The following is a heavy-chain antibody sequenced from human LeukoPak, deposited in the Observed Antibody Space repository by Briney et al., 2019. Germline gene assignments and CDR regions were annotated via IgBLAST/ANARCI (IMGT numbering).Heavy chain of an antibody. CDR1: GGSISSYY. D-gene: IGHD6-19*01. CDR2: IYYSGST. V-gene: IGHV4-59*08. Sequence: SETLSLTCTVSGGSISSYYWSWIRQPPGKGLEWIGYIYYSGSTNYNPSLKSRVTISVDTSKNQFSLKLSSVTAADTAVYYCARRLRGAVAHYFDYWAREPWSPSPQ. J-gene: IGHJ4*02. CDR3: ARRLRGAVAHYFDY.